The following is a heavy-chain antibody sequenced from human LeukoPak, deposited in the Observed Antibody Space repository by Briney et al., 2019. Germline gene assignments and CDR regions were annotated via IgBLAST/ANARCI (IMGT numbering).Heavy chain of an antibody. J-gene: IGHJ4*02. CDR1: GYTFTTYD. CDR2: MNPNSGNT. D-gene: IGHD5-12*01. Sequence: ASVKVSCKGSGYTFTTYDINWVRQATGQGLEWMGWMNPNSGNTGYAQKFQGRVTMTRNTSISTAYMELSSLRSEDTAVYYCARAPLYSGYARDYWGQGTLVTVSS. CDR3: ARAPLYSGYARDY. V-gene: IGHV1-8*01.